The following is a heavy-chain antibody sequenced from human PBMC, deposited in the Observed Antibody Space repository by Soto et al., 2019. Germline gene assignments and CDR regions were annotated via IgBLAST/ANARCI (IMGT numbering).Heavy chain of an antibody. J-gene: IGHJ4*02. V-gene: IGHV1-69*05. D-gene: IGHD3-22*01. Sequence: QVRLVQSGAEVEKPGSSVKVSCKASGGTFSSYAISWVRQAPGQGLEWMGGIIPIFGTANYAQKFQGRVTSTXXEXTXXAYMELSSLRSEDTAVYYCAMDYDSSGYYYDYFDYWGQGTLVTVSS. CDR2: IIPIFGTA. CDR3: AMDYDSSGYYYDYFDY. CDR1: GGTFSSYA.